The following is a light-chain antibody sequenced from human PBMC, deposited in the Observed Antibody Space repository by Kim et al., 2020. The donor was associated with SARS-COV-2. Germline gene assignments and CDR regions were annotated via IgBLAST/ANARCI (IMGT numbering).Light chain of an antibody. CDR3: MQVSQSTWT. J-gene: IGKJ5*01. V-gene: IGKV2-28*01. CDR2: WGA. CDR1: PRLLHSPGHNF. Sequence: PPSISCRPPPRLLHSPGHNFLDWYVQKPWPLPQSLSYWGALPAPSGPDTFCGGVSGRDFTPKISRVQAADVGVYYCMQVSQSTWTFGQGTRLEIK.